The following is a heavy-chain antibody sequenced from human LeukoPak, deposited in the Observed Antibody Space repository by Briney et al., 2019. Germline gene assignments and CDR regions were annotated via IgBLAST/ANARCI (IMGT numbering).Heavy chain of an antibody. D-gene: IGHD4-17*01. J-gene: IGHJ5*02. CDR2: ISAYNGNT. Sequence: ASVKVSCKASGYTFTSYGISWVRQAPGQGLEWMGWISAYNGNTNYAQKLQGRVTMTRDTSISTAYMELSRLRSDDTAVYYCAVTTYRLGWFDPWGQGTLVTVSS. V-gene: IGHV1-18*01. CDR1: GYTFTSYG. CDR3: AVTTYRLGWFDP.